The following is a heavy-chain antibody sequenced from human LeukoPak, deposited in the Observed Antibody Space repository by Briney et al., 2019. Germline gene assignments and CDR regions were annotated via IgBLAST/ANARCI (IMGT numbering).Heavy chain of an antibody. Sequence: ASVKVSCKASGYTFTGYYMHWVRQAPGQALEWMGWINPNSGGTNYAQKFQGRVTMTRDTSISTAYMELSRLRSDDTAVYYCARAKITMIVGRSDYWGQGTLVTVSS. V-gene: IGHV1-2*02. CDR2: INPNSGGT. J-gene: IGHJ4*02. D-gene: IGHD3-22*01. CDR3: ARAKITMIVGRSDY. CDR1: GYTFTGYY.